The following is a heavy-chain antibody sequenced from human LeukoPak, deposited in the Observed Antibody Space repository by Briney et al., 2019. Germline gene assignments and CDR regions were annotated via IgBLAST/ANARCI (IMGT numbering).Heavy chain of an antibody. D-gene: IGHD4-17*01. J-gene: IGHJ4*02. CDR2: IWYDGSNK. V-gene: IGHV3-33*01. CDR3: ARAGYGDSHFDF. Sequence: GRSLRLSCAASGFTFSNYGMHWVRQAPGKGLEWVAAIWYDGSNKYYGDSVKGRFTISRDNSKNTLYLQMNSLRAEDTAAYYCARAGYGDSHFDFWGQGTLVTVSS. CDR1: GFTFSNYG.